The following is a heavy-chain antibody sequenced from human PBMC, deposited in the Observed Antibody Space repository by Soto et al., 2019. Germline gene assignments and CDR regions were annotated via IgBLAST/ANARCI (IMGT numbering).Heavy chain of an antibody. D-gene: IGHD2-2*01. CDR3: ARVPDR. CDR1: GGSISSGGYS. J-gene: IGHJ5*02. CDR2: IYHSGST. V-gene: IGHV4-30-2*01. Sequence: PSETLSLTCAVSGGSISSGGYSWSWIRQPPGKGLEWIGYIYHSGSTYYNPSLKSRVTISVDRSKNQFSLKPSSVTAADTAVYYCARVPDRCGQGTLVTVSS.